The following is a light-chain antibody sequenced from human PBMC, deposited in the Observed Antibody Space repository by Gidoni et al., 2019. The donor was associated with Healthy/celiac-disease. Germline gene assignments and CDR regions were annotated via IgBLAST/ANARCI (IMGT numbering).Light chain of an antibody. CDR1: QSFSSY. Sequence: DIQMTQSPSSLSASVGDRVTITCRASQSFSSYLNWYQQKPGKAPKVLIYAASSLQSGVPSRFSGSGSGPDFTLTISSLQPEDFATYYCQQSYSTPLTFGGGTKVEIK. V-gene: IGKV1-39*01. CDR2: AAS. J-gene: IGKJ4*01. CDR3: QQSYSTPLT.